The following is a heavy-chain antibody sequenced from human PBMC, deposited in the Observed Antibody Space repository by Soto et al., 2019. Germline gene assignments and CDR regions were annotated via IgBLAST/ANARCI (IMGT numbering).Heavy chain of an antibody. CDR1: GFTFGSYW. CDR3: TRASPGYSLGYRYYGRDV. Sequence: EVQLVESGGGLVQPGGSLRLSCAAPGFTFGSYWMHWVRQAPGKGLVWVSHISLDGSRTTYADSVKGRFTISRDNAKSMLYLLMNSRRAEDSAVYYSTRASPGYSLGYRYYGRDVWGQGTTVTVSS. CDR2: ISLDGSRT. J-gene: IGHJ6*02. D-gene: IGHD2-21*01. V-gene: IGHV3-74*01.